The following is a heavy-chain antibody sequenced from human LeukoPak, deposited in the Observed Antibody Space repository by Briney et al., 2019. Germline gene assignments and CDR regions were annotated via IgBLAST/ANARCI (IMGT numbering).Heavy chain of an antibody. Sequence: GGSLRLSCAASGFTFSSFEMNWVRQAPGKGLEWLSYITSSGSITHYADSLEGRFTISRDNAKNSLYLQMNSLRAEDTAVYYCARDGTPIHSDGWVYMDVWGKGTTVTVSS. CDR3: ARDGTPIHSDGWVYMDV. D-gene: IGHD6-25*01. CDR2: ITSSGSIT. V-gene: IGHV3-48*03. J-gene: IGHJ6*03. CDR1: GFTFSSFE.